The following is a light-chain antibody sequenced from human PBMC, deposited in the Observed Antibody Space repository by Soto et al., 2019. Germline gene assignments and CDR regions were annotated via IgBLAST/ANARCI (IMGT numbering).Light chain of an antibody. CDR3: MQALRPTWT. CDR1: QSLLHSNGYNY. V-gene: IGKV2-28*01. CDR2: LGS. Sequence: EIGMTQSPLSLPVTPGEPASISCRSSQSLLHSNGYNYLDWYLQQPGQPPQLLIYLGSNRASGVADRFSGSGSGTDFTLKISRVEAEDVGVYYCMQALRPTWTFGQGTKV. J-gene: IGKJ1*01.